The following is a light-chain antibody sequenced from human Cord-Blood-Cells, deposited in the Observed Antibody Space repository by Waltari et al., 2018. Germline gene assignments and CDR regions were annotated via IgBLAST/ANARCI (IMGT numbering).Light chain of an antibody. Sequence: EIVMTQSPATLSVSPGERATLSRRASQSVSSNLAWYQQKPGQAPRLLIYGASTRATGIPARFSGSGSGTELTLTISSLQSEDFAVYYCQQYNNWPPLTFGGGTKVEIK. J-gene: IGKJ4*01. V-gene: IGKV3-15*01. CDR3: QQYNNWPPLT. CDR1: QSVSSN. CDR2: GAS.